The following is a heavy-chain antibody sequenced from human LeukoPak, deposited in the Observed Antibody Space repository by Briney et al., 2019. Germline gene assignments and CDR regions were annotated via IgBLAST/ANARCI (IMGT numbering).Heavy chain of an antibody. CDR2: ISWNSGSI. J-gene: IGHJ4*02. CDR1: GFTFDDYA. CDR3: AKDTALRYFDYFDY. V-gene: IGHV3-9*01. Sequence: PGRSLRLSCAASGFTFDDYAKHWVRQVPGKGLEWVSGISWNSGSIDYADSVKGRFTISRDNAKSSLYLQMNSLRAEDTALYYCAKDTALRYFDYFDYWGQGTLVTVSP. D-gene: IGHD3-9*01.